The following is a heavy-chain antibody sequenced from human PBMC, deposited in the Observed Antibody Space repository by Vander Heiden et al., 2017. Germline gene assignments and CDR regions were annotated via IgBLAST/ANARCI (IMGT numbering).Heavy chain of an antibody. V-gene: IGHV3-23*01. CDR3: AKGAGPEITSRI. Sequence: EVQLLESGGGLVQPGGTLRLSCAGSGFIFSNYAMNWVRQAPGKGLEWVSGILGSGDTTYYADSVKGRFTISRDNSRNMFFLQMNSLRVEDTAIYYCAKGAGPEITSRIWGQGTMVTVSS. CDR2: ILGSGDTT. D-gene: IGHD2-2*01. J-gene: IGHJ3*02. CDR1: GFIFSNYA.